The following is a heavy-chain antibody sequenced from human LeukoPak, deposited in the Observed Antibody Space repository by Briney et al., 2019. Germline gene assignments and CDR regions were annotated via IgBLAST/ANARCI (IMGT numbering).Heavy chain of an antibody. CDR2: IYHSGST. Sequence: SETLSLTCAVSGGSISSSNRWSWVRQPPGKGLEWIGEIYHSGSTNYNPSLKSRVTISVDKSMNQFSLKLSSVTAADTAVYYCARLAYCGGDCYYRHPGFDYWGQGTLVTVSS. J-gene: IGHJ4*02. V-gene: IGHV4-4*02. CDR3: ARLAYCGGDCYYRHPGFDY. D-gene: IGHD2-21*02. CDR1: GGSISSSNR.